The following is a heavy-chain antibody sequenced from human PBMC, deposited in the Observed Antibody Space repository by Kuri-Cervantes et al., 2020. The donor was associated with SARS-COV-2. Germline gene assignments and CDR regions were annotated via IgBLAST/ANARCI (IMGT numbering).Heavy chain of an antibody. Sequence: GESLKISCAASGFTFSSYRMHWVRQAPGKGLVWVSRINSDGSSTSYADSVKGRFTISRDNAKNTLYLQMNSLRAEDTAVYYCARGPLYSSSWYDWFDPWGQGTLVTVSS. J-gene: IGHJ5*02. CDR3: ARGPLYSSSWYDWFDP. D-gene: IGHD6-13*01. CDR1: GFTFSSYR. V-gene: IGHV3-74*01. CDR2: INSDGSST.